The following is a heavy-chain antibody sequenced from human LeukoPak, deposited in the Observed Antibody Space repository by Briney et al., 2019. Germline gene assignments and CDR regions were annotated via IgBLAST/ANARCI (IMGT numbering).Heavy chain of an antibody. D-gene: IGHD2-2*01. J-gene: IGHJ3*02. CDR3: ASGKGYCSSTSCWEAFDI. CDR1: GYSFTSYW. CDR2: IYPGDSDT. V-gene: IGHV5-51*01. Sequence: GESLKISCKGSGYSFTSYWIGWVRQMPGKGLEWMGIIYPGDSDTRYSPSFQGQVTISADKSISTAYLQWSSLKASDTAMYYCASGKGYCSSTSCWEAFDIWGQGTMVTVSS.